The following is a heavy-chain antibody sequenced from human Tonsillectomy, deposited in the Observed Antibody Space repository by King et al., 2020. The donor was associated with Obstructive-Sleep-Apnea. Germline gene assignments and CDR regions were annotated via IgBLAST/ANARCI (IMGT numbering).Heavy chain of an antibody. V-gene: IGHV3-23*04. CDR1: GFTFSSYA. D-gene: IGHD6-13*01. CDR3: AKDLLAAAATPPRWFDP. J-gene: IGHJ5*02. Sequence: VQLVESGGGLVQPGGSLRLSCAASGFTFSSYAMSWVRQAPGKGLEWVSAISGSVGSTYYADSVKGRFTISRDNSKNTLYLQMNSLRAEDTAVYYCAKDLLAAAATPPRWFDPWGQGTLVTVSS. CDR2: ISGSVGST.